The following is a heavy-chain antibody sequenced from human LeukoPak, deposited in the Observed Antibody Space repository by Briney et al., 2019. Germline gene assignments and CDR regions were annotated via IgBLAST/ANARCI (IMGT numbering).Heavy chain of an antibody. J-gene: IGHJ6*02. CDR2: IIPIFGTA. V-gene: IGHV1-69*13. D-gene: IGHD4-17*01. CDR1: GGTFSSYA. Sequence: ASVTVSCKASGGTFSSYAISWVRQAPGQGLEWMGGIIPIFGTANYAQKFQGRVTITADESTSTAYMELSSLRSEDTAVYYCARDDYGDGYYYYGMGVWGQGTTVNGSS. CDR3: ARDDYGDGYYYYGMGV.